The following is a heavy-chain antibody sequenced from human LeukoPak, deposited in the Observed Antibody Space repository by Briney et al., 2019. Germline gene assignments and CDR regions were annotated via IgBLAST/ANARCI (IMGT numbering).Heavy chain of an antibody. CDR1: GFTFSSYG. V-gene: IGHV3-23*01. D-gene: IGHD1-26*01. J-gene: IGHJ3*02. CDR2: ISGSGGST. CDR3: AKDLGVVGATTALDI. Sequence: GGSLRLSCAASGFTFSSYGMSWVRQAPGKGLECVSAISGSGGSTYYADSVKGRFTISRDNSKNTLYLQMNSLRAEDTAVYYCAKDLGVVGATTALDIWGQGTMVTVSS.